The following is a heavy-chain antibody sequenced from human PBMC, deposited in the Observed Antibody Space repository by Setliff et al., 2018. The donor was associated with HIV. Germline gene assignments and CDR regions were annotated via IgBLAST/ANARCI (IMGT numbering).Heavy chain of an antibody. V-gene: IGHV1-8*03. Sequence: GASVKVSCKASGYTFTNYDINWVRQSPGQGLEWLGWMNPNSGRAGSAQMFQGRLTITWNTSISTAYMELGSLGFDDTAVYFCARTRSGGSSVYYYYYMDVWGQGTAVTVSS. CDR1: GYTFTNYD. CDR2: MNPNSGRA. J-gene: IGHJ6*03. D-gene: IGHD2-15*01. CDR3: ARTRSGGSSVYYYYYMDV.